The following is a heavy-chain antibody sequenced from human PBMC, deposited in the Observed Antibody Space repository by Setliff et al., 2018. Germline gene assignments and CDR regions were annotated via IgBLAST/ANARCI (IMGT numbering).Heavy chain of an antibody. D-gene: IGHD3-10*01. J-gene: IGHJ6*03. CDR3: ARDNRARHYMDV. CDR2: ILFSGDT. Sequence: SETLSLTCAVSGYSISSGFSWVWIRQSPGKGLEWIGRILFSGDTYYNPSLNSRVTISADTSKNQFYLNLSSVTAADTPVYYCARDNRARHYMDVWGKGTTVTVS. CDR1: GYSISSGFS. V-gene: IGHV4-38-2*02.